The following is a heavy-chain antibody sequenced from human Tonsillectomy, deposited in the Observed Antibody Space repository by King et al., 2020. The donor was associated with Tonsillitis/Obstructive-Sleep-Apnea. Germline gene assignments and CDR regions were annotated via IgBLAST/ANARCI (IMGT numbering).Heavy chain of an antibody. D-gene: IGHD3-3*01. J-gene: IGHJ4*02. CDR3: ATEPDFWSGYYFDY. CDR2: ISFDANNK. V-gene: IGHV3-30*04. Sequence: VQLVESGGGVVQPGRSLRLSCAASGFTFINYAMHWVRQAPGKGLEWVAAISFDANNKYYADPVKGRFTISRDNSKNTLYLQMNSLRTEDTAVYYCATEPDFWSGYYFDYWGQGTLVTVSS. CDR1: GFTFINYA.